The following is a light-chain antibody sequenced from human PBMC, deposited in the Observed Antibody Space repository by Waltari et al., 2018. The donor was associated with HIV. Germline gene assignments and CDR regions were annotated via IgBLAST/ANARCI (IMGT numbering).Light chain of an antibody. CDR1: SSDSGVYTS. Sequence: QPALPPPASVSGSPGPSLTIPCPATSSDSGVYTSFSWFPHHPPKAPKLIIFDVKYRPSGVSNRFSGSKSGNTASLTISGLQAEDEADYYCSSYTTIYTWVFGGGTKLTVL. J-gene: IGLJ3*02. CDR3: SSYTTIYTWV. CDR2: DVK. V-gene: IGLV2-14*01.